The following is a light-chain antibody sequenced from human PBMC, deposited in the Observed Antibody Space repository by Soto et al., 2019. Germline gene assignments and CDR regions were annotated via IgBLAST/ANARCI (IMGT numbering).Light chain of an antibody. CDR1: TGAVTSGHY. Sequence: QAVVTQEPSLTGSPGGTVTLTCGSSTGAVTSGHYPYWFQQKPGQAPRTLIYDTNNKHSWTPARFSGSLLGGKAALTLSGAQPEDEAEYYCLLSYRGAGEVFGGGTKLTVL. J-gene: IGLJ2*01. CDR3: LLSYRGAGEV. V-gene: IGLV7-46*01. CDR2: DTN.